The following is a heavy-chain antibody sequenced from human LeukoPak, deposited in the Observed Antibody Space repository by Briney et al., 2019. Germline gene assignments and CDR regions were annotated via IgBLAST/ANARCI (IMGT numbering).Heavy chain of an antibody. J-gene: IGHJ1*01. CDR2: IYYSGRT. Sequence: SETLSLICTVSGCSISSSSYYWGWLRQPPGKGLEWIGEIYYSGRTYQNPSLRSRASMSEDTSKNHFSLELHSVTATDTAVYYCARRRYYDSTGYFDWGRGSLVTVPS. D-gene: IGHD3-22*01. CDR3: ARRRYYDSTGYFD. V-gene: IGHV4-39*02. CDR1: GCSISSSSYY.